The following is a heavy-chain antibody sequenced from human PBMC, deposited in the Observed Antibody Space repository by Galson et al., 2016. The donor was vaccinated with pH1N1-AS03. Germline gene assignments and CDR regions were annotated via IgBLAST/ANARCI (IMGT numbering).Heavy chain of an antibody. D-gene: IGHD1-26*01. J-gene: IGHJ6*02. CDR2: INPKSGVT. CDR1: GYIFTDFY. CDR3: ARDPRGPCSSATCATTYYFGMDV. V-gene: IGHV1-2*04. Sequence: SVKVSCKASGYIFTDFYVHWVRQAPGQGLEWMGWINPKSGVTNYAQKFQAWVTMTGDTSISPAYMELHGLKSDDTAVYYCARDPRGPCSSATCATTYYFGMDVWGQGTTVIVSS.